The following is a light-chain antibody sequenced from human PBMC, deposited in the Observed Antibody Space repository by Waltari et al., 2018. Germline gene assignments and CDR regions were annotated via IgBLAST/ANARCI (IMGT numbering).Light chain of an antibody. Sequence: DIQMTQPPSTLSASVGDRVTITCRASQTISTWLAWYQQRPGKAPELLFYHASTLESGVPSRFSGSGVGTQFTLTLSGLQPDDFATYYCQHYNTEPRPFGQGAKVEIK. CDR1: QTISTW. J-gene: IGKJ1*01. CDR2: HAS. CDR3: QHYNTEPRP. V-gene: IGKV1-5*03.